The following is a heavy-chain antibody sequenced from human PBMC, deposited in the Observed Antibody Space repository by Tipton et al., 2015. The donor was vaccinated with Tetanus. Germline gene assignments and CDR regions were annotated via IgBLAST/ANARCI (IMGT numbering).Heavy chain of an antibody. J-gene: IGHJ3*01. V-gene: IGHV1-69*13. D-gene: IGHD3-22*01. Sequence: QSGAEVKKPGASVKVSCKTSGYSFTRYGISWVRQAPGQGLEWMGGFSPIFRRPNYAQKFQGRVTISADESTSTAYMELRSLTSADTAIYYCAREAINSEDRRAFDVWGQGTMVTVSP. CDR1: GYSFTRYG. CDR2: FSPIFRRP. CDR3: AREAINSEDRRAFDV.